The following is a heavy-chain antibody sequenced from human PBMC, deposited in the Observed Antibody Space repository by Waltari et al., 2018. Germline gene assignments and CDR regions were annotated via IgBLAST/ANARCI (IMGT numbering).Heavy chain of an antibody. CDR3: ARGRNSGFDY. CDR2: TYYRSKWYN. V-gene: IGHV6-1*01. J-gene: IGHJ4*02. Sequence: QVQLQQSGPELVKPSQTLSLTCDLSGDSISSHGVAWNWIRQSPSRGLEWLGRTYYRSKWYNDYAVSVKSRITINPDTSKNQFSLQLNSVTPDDTALYYCARGRNSGFDYWGQGTLVTVSS. D-gene: IGHD2-15*01. CDR1: GDSISSHGVA.